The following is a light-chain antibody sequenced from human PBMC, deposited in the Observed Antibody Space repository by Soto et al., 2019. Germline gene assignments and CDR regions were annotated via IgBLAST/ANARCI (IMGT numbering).Light chain of an antibody. CDR2: WAS. J-gene: IGKJ4*01. CDR1: QSVLYSSNNKNY. CDR3: QQCYITPLS. Sequence: DIVMTQSPDSLAVSLGERATINCKSSQSVLYSSNNKNYLACYQRKPGQPPKLLIYWASTRESGVPDRLSGSGSGTDFTVTFRCLQAEDGAGYYSQQCYITPLSFGVGTNVEIK. V-gene: IGKV4-1*01.